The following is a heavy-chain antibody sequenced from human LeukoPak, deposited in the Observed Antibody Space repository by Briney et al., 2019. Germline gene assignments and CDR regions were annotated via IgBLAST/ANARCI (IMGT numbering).Heavy chain of an antibody. V-gene: IGHV1-69*01. D-gene: IGHD2-2*01. Sequence: SVKVSCKASGGTFSSYAISWVRQAPGQGLEWMGGIIPIFGTANYAQKFQGRVAITADESTSTAYMELSSLRSEDTAVYYCASSLIVVVPAARGLGDWGQGTLVTVSS. CDR1: GGTFSSYA. J-gene: IGHJ4*02. CDR2: IIPIFGTA. CDR3: ASSLIVVVPAARGLGD.